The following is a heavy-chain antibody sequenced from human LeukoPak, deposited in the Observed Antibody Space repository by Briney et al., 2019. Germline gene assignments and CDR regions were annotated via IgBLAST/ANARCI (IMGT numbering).Heavy chain of an antibody. V-gene: IGHV3-30*04. CDR1: GFTFSSYA. D-gene: IGHD2-2*01. J-gene: IGHJ6*04. Sequence: GGSLRLSCAASGFTFSSYAMHWVRQAPGKGLEWVAVIPYDGSNKYYADSVKGRFTISRDNSKNTLYLQMNSLRAEDTAVYYCARTLGYCSSTSCYPYYYGMDVWGKATTVTVSS. CDR2: IPYDGSNK. CDR3: ARTLGYCSSTSCYPYYYGMDV.